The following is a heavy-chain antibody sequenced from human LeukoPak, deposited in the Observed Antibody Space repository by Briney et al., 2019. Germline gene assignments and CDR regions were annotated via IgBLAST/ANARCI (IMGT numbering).Heavy chain of an antibody. J-gene: IGHJ4*02. CDR1: GFTVSSNY. CDR2: IYSGGST. D-gene: IGHD4-11*01. V-gene: IGHV3-66*01. Sequence: GRSLRLSCAASGFTVSSNYMSWVRQAPGKGLEWVSVIYSGGSTYYADSVKGRFTISRDNSKNTLYLQMNSLRAEDTAVYYCARDRPYGSVDYWGQGTLVTVSS. CDR3: ARDRPYGSVDY.